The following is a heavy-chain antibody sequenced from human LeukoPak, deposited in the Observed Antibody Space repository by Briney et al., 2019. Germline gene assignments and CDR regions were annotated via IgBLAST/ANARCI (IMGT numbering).Heavy chain of an antibody. CDR1: GGSISSSSYY. Sequence: SESLSLTCTVSGGSISSSSYYWGWIRQPPGKGLEWIGSIYYSGSTYYNPSLKSRVTISVDTSMNQFSLKLSAVTAADTAVYYCARHTYYYDSSGYYPGGFDYWGQGTLVTVSS. J-gene: IGHJ4*02. CDR2: IYYSGST. D-gene: IGHD3-22*01. V-gene: IGHV4-39*01. CDR3: ARHTYYYDSSGYYPGGFDY.